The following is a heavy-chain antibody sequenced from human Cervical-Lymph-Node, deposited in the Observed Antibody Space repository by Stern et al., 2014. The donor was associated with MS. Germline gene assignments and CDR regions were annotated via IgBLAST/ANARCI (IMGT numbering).Heavy chain of an antibody. CDR2: IYYSGST. V-gene: IGHV4-59*01. CDR3: ARGRLGWEPAIDY. CDR1: GGSISSYY. Sequence: QVQLQESGPGLVKPSETLSLTCTVSGGSISSYYWSWIRQPPGKGLEWIGYIYYSGSTNYKPSPKSRVTISVDTSKNQFSLKLSSVTAADTAVYYCARGRLGWEPAIDYWGQGTLVTVSS. J-gene: IGHJ4*02. D-gene: IGHD4-23*01.